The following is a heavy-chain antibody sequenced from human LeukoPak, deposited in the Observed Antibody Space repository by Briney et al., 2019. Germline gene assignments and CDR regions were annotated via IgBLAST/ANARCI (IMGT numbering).Heavy chain of an antibody. CDR3: ARVRSGSSAGNYGMDV. J-gene: IGHJ6*02. CDR2: INSDGSST. V-gene: IGHV3-74*01. D-gene: IGHD1-26*01. CDR1: GFTFGDYA. Sequence: GGSLRLSCTASGFTFGDYAMSWIRQAPGKGLVWVSRINSDGSSTTYADSVKGRFTISRDNAKNTLYVQMNSLRAEDTAVYYCARVRSGSSAGNYGMDVWGQGTTVTVSS.